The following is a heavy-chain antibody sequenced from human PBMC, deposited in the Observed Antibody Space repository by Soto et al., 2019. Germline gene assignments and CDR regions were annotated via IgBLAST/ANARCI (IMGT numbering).Heavy chain of an antibody. CDR1: GYTFTDYG. D-gene: IGHD1-26*01. CDR2: ITTYKGNI. J-gene: IGHJ4*02. Sequence: QVQLVQSGAEVKKPGASVRVSCKSSGYTFTDYGITWVRQAPGQGLEGMGWITTYKGNINYAQRLQGRVTMTTDTSASTAYMELRSLTSDDTGGYYGARGGGGYKRFDYGGQGALVTVSS. V-gene: IGHV1-18*01. CDR3: ARGGGGYKRFDY.